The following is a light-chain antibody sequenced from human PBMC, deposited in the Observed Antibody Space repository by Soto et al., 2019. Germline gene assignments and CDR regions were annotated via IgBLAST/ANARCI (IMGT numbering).Light chain of an antibody. J-gene: IGKJ4*01. CDR2: NAS. Sequence: EIVLTQSPATLSLSPGERATLSCRASQSVTSNLAWYQHKPGQAPRLLIYNASNRSTGIPARFSGSGSGTDFTLTISSLEPYDLAVYYCQQRSNWPLTFGGGTKVEIK. V-gene: IGKV3-11*01. CDR3: QQRSNWPLT. CDR1: QSVTSN.